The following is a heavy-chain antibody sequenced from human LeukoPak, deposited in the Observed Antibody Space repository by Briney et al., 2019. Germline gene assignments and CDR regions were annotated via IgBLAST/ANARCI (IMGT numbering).Heavy chain of an antibody. CDR1: GFTFSSYS. CDR3: AKDMNYDSSGYLDY. CDR2: ISSSSTI. J-gene: IGHJ4*02. Sequence: PGGSLRLSCAASGFTFSSYSMNWVRQAPGKGLEWVSYISSSSTIYYADSVKGRFTISRDNAKNSLYLQMNSLRAEDTAVYYCAKDMNYDSSGYLDYWGQGTLVTVSS. D-gene: IGHD3-22*01. V-gene: IGHV3-48*01.